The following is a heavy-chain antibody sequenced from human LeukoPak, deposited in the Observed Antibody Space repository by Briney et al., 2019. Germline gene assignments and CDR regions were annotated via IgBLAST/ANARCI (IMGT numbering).Heavy chain of an antibody. J-gene: IGHJ4*02. Sequence: SETQSLTCTVSGGSISSYYWSWIRQPPGKGLEWIGYIYYSGSTNYNPSLKSRVTISVDTSKNQFSLKLSSVTAADTAVYYRARGRNLLWFGELSPPYYFDYWGQGTLVTVSS. D-gene: IGHD3-10*01. V-gene: IGHV4-59*01. CDR2: IYYSGST. CDR3: ARGRNLLWFGELSPPYYFDY. CDR1: GGSISSYY.